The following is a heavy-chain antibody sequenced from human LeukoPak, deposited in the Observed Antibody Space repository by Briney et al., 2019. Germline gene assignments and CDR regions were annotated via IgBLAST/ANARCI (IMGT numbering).Heavy chain of an antibody. CDR3: ARDSVSVAGPYYYYYMDV. D-gene: IGHD6-19*01. V-gene: IGHV1-18*01. CDR2: ISGYNSKP. Sequence: ASVKVSCKTSGYSFTNYGITWVRQAPGQGLEWMGWISGYNSKPFYAQNFQGRVTMTTDTSTSTVYMEVRSLRSDDTAVYYCARDSVSVAGPYYYYYMDVWGKGTTVTVSS. J-gene: IGHJ6*03. CDR1: GYSFTNYG.